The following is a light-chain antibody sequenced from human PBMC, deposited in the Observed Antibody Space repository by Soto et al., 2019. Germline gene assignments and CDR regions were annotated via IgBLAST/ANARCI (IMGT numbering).Light chain of an antibody. V-gene: IGKV3-20*01. Sequence: EIVLTQSPGTLSLSAGERATLTCRASQSLTSNYLAWYQHKAGQAPRLLIYAISSRAPGIPDRFSGSGSGTDFTLTISRLEPGDFAVYYCQHYGISQTFGQGTKVDI. CDR2: AIS. CDR1: QSLTSNY. J-gene: IGKJ1*01. CDR3: QHYGISQT.